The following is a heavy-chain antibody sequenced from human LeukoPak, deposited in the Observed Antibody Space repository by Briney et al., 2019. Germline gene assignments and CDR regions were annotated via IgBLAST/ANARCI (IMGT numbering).Heavy chain of an antibody. CDR3: TIAAAGTWPFDY. D-gene: IGHD6-13*01. Sequence: ASVKVSCKASGCTFSSYAISWVRQAPGQGLEWMGRLIPIFGTANYAQKFQGRVTITTDESTSTAYMELSSLRSEDTAVYYCTIAAAGTWPFDYWGQGTLVTVSS. V-gene: IGHV1-69*05. CDR2: LIPIFGTA. J-gene: IGHJ4*02. CDR1: GCTFSSYA.